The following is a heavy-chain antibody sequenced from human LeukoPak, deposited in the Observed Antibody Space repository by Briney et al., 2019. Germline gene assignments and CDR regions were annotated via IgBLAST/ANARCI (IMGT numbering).Heavy chain of an antibody. D-gene: IGHD5-18*01. CDR1: GGSISSYY. CDR3: ARVYSYGLAY. CDR2: IYYSGST. J-gene: IGHJ4*02. V-gene: IGHV4-59*01. Sequence: SETLSLTCTVSGGSISSYYWSWIRQPPGKGLEWIGHIYYSGSTNYNPSLKSRVTISIDTSKNQFSLRLSSVTAADTAVYYCARVYSYGLAYWGQGTLVTVSS.